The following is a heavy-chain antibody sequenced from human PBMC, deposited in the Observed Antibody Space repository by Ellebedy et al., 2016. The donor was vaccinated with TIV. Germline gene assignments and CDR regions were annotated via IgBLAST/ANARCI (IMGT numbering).Heavy chain of an antibody. Sequence: PGGSLRLSCAASGFTFSGYYMSRFRQAPGQGPEWVSYISYSGDLMYYADSVKGRFTTSRDNAENSLYLQMNSLRAEDTAVYYCARLGVIAAAGASDYWGQGTLVIVSS. J-gene: IGHJ4*02. CDR1: GFTFSGYY. D-gene: IGHD6-13*01. CDR2: ISYSGDLM. V-gene: IGHV3-11*01. CDR3: ARLGVIAAAGASDY.